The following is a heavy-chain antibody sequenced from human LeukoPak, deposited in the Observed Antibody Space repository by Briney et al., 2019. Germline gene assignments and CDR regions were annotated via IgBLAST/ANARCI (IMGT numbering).Heavy chain of an antibody. D-gene: IGHD3-22*01. Sequence: ASVKVSCKASGYTFTSYGISWVRQAPGKGLEWMGGFDPEDGETIYAQKFQGKVTMTEDISTDTAYMELSSLRSEDTAVYYCAAYYYDSSGYYPPFDYWGQGTLVTVSS. J-gene: IGHJ4*02. CDR2: FDPEDGET. CDR1: GYTFTSYG. V-gene: IGHV1-24*01. CDR3: AAYYYDSSGYYPPFDY.